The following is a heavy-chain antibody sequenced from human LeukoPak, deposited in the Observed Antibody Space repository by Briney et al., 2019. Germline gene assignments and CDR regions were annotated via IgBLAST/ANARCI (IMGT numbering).Heavy chain of an antibody. CDR1: GFTFSSYW. V-gene: IGHV3-74*01. J-gene: IGHJ4*02. Sequence: EGSLRLSCAASGFTFSSYWMHWVRQAPGKGLVWVSRINSDGSSTSYADSVKGRFTISRDNAKNTLYLQMNSLRAEDTAVYYCAREGIAVAGSFDYWGQGTLVTVSS. D-gene: IGHD6-19*01. CDR3: AREGIAVAGSFDY. CDR2: INSDGSST.